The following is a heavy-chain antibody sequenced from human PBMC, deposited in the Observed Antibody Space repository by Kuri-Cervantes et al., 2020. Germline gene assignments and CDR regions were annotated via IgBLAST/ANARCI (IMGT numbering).Heavy chain of an antibody. D-gene: IGHD3-9*01. J-gene: IGHJ4*02. CDR3: TTSYYDILTGYYHFDY. Sequence: LTCAASVFTFSNAGMSWVRQAPGRGREWVGRIKSKTDGGTTDYAAPVKGRFTISRDDSKNTVYPQMNSLKTEDSAVSYGTTSYYDILTGYYHFDYWGQGTLVTVSS. CDR1: VFTFSNAG. CDR2: IKSKTDGGTT. V-gene: IGHV3-15*01.